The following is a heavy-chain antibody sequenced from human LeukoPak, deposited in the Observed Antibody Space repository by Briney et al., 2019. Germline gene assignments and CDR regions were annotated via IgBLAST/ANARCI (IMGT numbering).Heavy chain of an antibody. CDR1: GYTFTSYG. J-gene: IGHJ5*02. CDR2: ISAYNGNT. Sequence: GASVKVSCKASGYTFTSYGISCVRQAPGQGLEWMGWISAYNGNTNYAQNLQGRVTMTTDTSTSTAYMELRSLRSDDTAVYYCARAKAWDDFWSGSYFPPYDPWGQGTLVTVSS. D-gene: IGHD3-3*01. V-gene: IGHV1-18*01. CDR3: ARAKAWDDFWSGSYFPPYDP.